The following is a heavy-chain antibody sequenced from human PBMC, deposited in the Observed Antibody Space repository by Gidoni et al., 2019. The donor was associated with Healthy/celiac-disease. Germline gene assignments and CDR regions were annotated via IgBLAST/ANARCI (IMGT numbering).Heavy chain of an antibody. CDR1: RFTFSTYG. D-gene: IGHD3-10*01. CDR3: ARDCGITMVQGDHYGMDV. Sequence: QVQLAESWGGSVQPGRSLRLSCAASRFTFSTYGMHWVRQAPGKGLEWVAVIWYDGINKYYADSVKGRFTISRDNSKNTLYLQMNSLRAEDTAVYYCARDCGITMVQGDHYGMDVWGQGTTVTVSS. J-gene: IGHJ6*02. CDR2: IWYDGINK. V-gene: IGHV3-33*01.